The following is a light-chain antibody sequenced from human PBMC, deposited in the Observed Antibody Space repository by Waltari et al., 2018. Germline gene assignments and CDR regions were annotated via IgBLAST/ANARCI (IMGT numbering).Light chain of an antibody. CDR2: EVT. CDR3: SSFTRSSTWV. V-gene: IGLV2-14*01. J-gene: IGLJ3*02. Sequence: QSALTQPASVSGSPGQSITISCTGTSSDIGYYNYVPWYQQPPGKAPKLIISEVTNRPSGVSNRFSGSKSGNTASLTISGLQAEDECDYYCSSFTRSSTWVFGGGTKLTVL. CDR1: SSDIGYYNY.